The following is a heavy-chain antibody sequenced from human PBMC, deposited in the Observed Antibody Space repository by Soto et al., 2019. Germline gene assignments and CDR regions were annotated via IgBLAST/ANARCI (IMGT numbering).Heavy chain of an antibody. D-gene: IGHD6-6*01. J-gene: IGHJ4*02. Sequence: GASVKVSCKASGGTFSSYAISWVRQAPGQGLEWMGGIIPIFGTANYAQKFQGRVTITADESTSTAYMELSSLRSEDTAVYYCAREFRSSSGLGYWGQGTLVTVSS. V-gene: IGHV1-69*13. CDR1: GGTFSSYA. CDR3: AREFRSSSGLGY. CDR2: IIPIFGTA.